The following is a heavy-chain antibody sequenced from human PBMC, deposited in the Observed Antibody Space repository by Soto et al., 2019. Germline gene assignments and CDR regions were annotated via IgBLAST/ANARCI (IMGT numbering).Heavy chain of an antibody. CDR2: ISGSGGST. J-gene: IGHJ4*02. CDR1: GFTFSSYA. D-gene: IGHD4-17*01. V-gene: IGHV3-23*01. Sequence: GGSLRLSCAASGFTFSSYAMSWVRQAPGKGLEWVSAISGSGGSTYYADSVKGRFTISRDNSKNTLYLQMNSLRAEDTAVYYCAKDRYGDYVPYYFDYWGQGTLVTVSS. CDR3: AKDRYGDYVPYYFDY.